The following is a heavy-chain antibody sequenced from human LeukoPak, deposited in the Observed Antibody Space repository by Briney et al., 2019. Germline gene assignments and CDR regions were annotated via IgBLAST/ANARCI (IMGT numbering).Heavy chain of an antibody. CDR1: GFTFSDYY. CDR2: ISSSSSYT. Sequence: PGGSLTLPCAASGFTFSDYYMSWIRQAPGKGLEWVSYISSSSSYTNYADSVKGRFTISRDNAKNSLYLQMNSLRAEDTAVYYCARVIGGIRYFDWYNWFDPWGQGTLVTVSS. CDR3: ARVIGGIRYFDWYNWFDP. J-gene: IGHJ5*02. D-gene: IGHD3-9*01. V-gene: IGHV3-11*05.